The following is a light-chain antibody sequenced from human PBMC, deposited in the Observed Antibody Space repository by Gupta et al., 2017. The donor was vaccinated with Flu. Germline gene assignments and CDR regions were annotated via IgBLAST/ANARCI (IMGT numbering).Light chain of an antibody. CDR1: DSNIGSNT. Sequence: TSSCTGSDSNIGSNTVNCYQQVPGTSPNLLIYGNNKRHSGGPDRFAGSKSGTSASLAISGLQAEEEADYYCEAWEDSLSGHYVFGTGTKVTVL. CDR2: GNN. V-gene: IGLV1-44*01. J-gene: IGLJ1*01. CDR3: EAWEDSLSGHYV.